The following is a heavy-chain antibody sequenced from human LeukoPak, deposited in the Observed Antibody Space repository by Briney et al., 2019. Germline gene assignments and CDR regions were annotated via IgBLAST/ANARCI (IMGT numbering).Heavy chain of an antibody. V-gene: IGHV1-8*01. CDR2: MNPNSGNT. J-gene: IGHJ6*03. Sequence: ASVKVSCKASGYTFTSYDINWVRQATGQGLEWMGWMNPNSGNTGYAQKFQGRVTMTRNTSISTAYMELSSLRSEDTAVYYCARGRGSSYGDYYYYYYYMDVWGKGTTVTVSS. D-gene: IGHD6-6*01. CDR3: ARGRGSSYGDYYYYYYYMDV. CDR1: GYTFTSYD.